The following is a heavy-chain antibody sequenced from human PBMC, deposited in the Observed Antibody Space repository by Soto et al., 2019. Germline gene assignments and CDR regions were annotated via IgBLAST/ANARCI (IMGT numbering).Heavy chain of an antibody. D-gene: IGHD2-2*01. Sequence: GASVKVSCKASGYTFTSYGISWVRQAPGQGLEWMGWISAYNGNTNYAQKLQGRVTMTTDTSTSTAYMELRSLRSDDTAVYYCARDTPYCSSTSGHLLTGYLYFDYWGQGTLVTVSS. CDR1: GYTFTSYG. J-gene: IGHJ4*02. CDR3: ARDTPYCSSTSGHLLTGYLYFDY. CDR2: ISAYNGNT. V-gene: IGHV1-18*01.